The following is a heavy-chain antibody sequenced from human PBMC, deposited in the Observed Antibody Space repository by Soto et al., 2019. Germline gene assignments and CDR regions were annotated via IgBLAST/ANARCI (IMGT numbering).Heavy chain of an antibody. CDR1: GYTFSHYG. D-gene: IGHD2-2*01. Sequence: ASVKVSCKSSGYTFSHYGITWLRQAPGQHLEWLGWISLYSDGTNYAQKFQGRVSMTTDTSTTTAYMELRSLRSDDTAVYDGARVLPGNEYSFGSWGQGTLVTVSS. J-gene: IGHJ5*01. V-gene: IGHV1-18*01. CDR3: ARVLPGNEYSFGS. CDR2: ISLYSDGT.